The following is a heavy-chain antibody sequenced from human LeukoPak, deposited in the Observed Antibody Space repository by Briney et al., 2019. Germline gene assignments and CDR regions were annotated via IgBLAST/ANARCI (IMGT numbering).Heavy chain of an antibody. CDR3: TTHAHILVALDY. Sequence: GGSLRLSCAASGFTFSNYSMHWVRQAPGKGLEWVGRIKSKTEGGTTEYAAPVKGRFTISRDDSKNTLYLHMNSLTTGDTAVYYCTTHAHILVALDYWGQGTLVTVSS. CDR1: GFTFSNYS. CDR2: IKSKTEGGTT. D-gene: IGHD2-15*01. J-gene: IGHJ4*02. V-gene: IGHV3-15*01.